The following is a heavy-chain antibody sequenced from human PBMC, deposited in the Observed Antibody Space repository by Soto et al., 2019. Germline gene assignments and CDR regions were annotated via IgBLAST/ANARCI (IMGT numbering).Heavy chain of an antibody. CDR1: GYTFTSYD. J-gene: IGHJ4*02. V-gene: IGHV1-8*01. CDR2: MNPSTGNS. Sequence: GASVKVSCKASGYTFTSYDIYWVRQATGQGPEWMGWMNPSTGNSGYAQKFQGRVTMTSDTSISTAHMELSSLRSEDTAVYYCARRAETNGWNGFGADKYYFDFWGQGTLVTVSS. D-gene: IGHD1-1*01. CDR3: ARRAETNGWNGFGADKYYFDF.